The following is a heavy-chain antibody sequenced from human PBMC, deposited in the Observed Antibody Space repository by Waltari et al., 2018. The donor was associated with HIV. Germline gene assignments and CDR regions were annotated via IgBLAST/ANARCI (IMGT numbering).Heavy chain of an antibody. Sequence: QVQLQASGPGLVRHSETLYLTCTFTGGAFTSYYWSWFRQPAWKRLEWIGRIYYTGSTNYNPSLKSRVTMSVDTYNNQFSLILNSVTAADTAVYYCARNLWFGDIRWIDPWGQGTLVTVSS. CDR3: ARNLWFGDIRWIDP. CDR1: GGAFTSYY. CDR2: IYYTGST. V-gene: IGHV4-4*07. J-gene: IGHJ5*02. D-gene: IGHD3-10*01.